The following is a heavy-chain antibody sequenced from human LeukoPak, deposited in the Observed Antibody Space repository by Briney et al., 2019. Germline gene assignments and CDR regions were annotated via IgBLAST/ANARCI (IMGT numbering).Heavy chain of an antibody. Sequence: SQTLSLTCAVSGGSVSSGGYSWSWIRQPPGKGLEWIGYIYHSGSTYYNPSLKSRVTISVDRSKNQFSLKLSSVTAADTAVYYCARDEGSSSWYYLDYWGQGTLVTVSS. J-gene: IGHJ4*02. V-gene: IGHV4-30-2*01. D-gene: IGHD6-13*01. CDR1: GGSVSSGGYS. CDR2: IYHSGST. CDR3: ARDEGSSSWYYLDY.